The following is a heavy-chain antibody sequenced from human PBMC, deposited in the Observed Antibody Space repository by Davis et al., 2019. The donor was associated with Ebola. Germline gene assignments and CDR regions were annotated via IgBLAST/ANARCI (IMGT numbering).Heavy chain of an antibody. CDR1: GYTFTSYD. V-gene: IGHV1-8*01. Sequence: AASVKVSCKASGYTFTSYDFSWVRQASGQGLEWMGWINPNTGNTGYVQKFQGRLTMTRNNSITTVYMELSNLRSEDTAVYYCARGLPRYTSGWHLFFDLWGQGTLVTVSS. D-gene: IGHD6-19*01. CDR2: INPNTGNT. J-gene: IGHJ4*02. CDR3: ARGLPRYTSGWHLFFDL.